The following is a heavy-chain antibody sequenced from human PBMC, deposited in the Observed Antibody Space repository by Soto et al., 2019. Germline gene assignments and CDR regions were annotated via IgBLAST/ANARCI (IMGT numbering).Heavy chain of an antibody. Sequence: QLQLQESGSGLVKPSQTLSLTCAVSGGSISSGGYSWSWIRQPPGKGLEWIGYIYHSGSTYYNPSLKSRVTISVDTSKNQFSLKLSSVTAADTAVYYCARGPLFPFAGIYYYYGMDVWGQGTTVTVSS. V-gene: IGHV4-30-2*01. J-gene: IGHJ6*02. CDR2: IYHSGST. CDR1: GGSISSGGYS. CDR3: ARGPLFPFAGIYYYYGMDV. D-gene: IGHD1-20*01.